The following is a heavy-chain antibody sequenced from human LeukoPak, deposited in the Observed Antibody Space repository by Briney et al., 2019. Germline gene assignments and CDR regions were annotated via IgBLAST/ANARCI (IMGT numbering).Heavy chain of an antibody. Sequence: PSETLSLTCTVSGDSISSGGYYWSWIRQHPGKGLEWIGYIYYSGSTYYSPSLKSRATISVDTSKNQFSLNLSSVTAADTAVYHCARSGHQTNWFDPWGQGTLVTVSS. CDR3: ARSGHQTNWFDP. J-gene: IGHJ5*02. CDR2: IYYSGST. CDR1: GDSISSGGYY. V-gene: IGHV4-31*03.